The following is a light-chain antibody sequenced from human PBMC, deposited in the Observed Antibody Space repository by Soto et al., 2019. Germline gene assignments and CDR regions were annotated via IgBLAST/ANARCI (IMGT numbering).Light chain of an antibody. J-gene: IGKJ3*01. Sequence: DIQMTQSPSSLSASVGDRVTITCRASQSISNSLNWYHQKPGKAPKLLVYAASSLQSGVPSRFGGSGSGTDFTLTISSLQPEDFATYYCQQYNSYGFTFGPGTKVDIK. CDR2: AAS. CDR1: QSISNS. V-gene: IGKV1-39*01. CDR3: QQYNSYGFT.